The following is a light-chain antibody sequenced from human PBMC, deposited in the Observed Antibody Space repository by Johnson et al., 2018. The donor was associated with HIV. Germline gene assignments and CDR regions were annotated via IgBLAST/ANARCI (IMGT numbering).Light chain of an antibody. CDR1: SSNIGNNY. CDR3: GTWDSSLSVGV. CDR2: EDN. Sequence: HSVLTQPPSVSAAPGQKVTISCSGSSSNIGNNYVSWYRQLPGTAPKVLIYEDNKRPSGIPDRFSGSKSGTSATLGITGLQTGDEADYYCGTWDSSLSVGVFGTGTKVTVL. V-gene: IGLV1-51*02. J-gene: IGLJ1*01.